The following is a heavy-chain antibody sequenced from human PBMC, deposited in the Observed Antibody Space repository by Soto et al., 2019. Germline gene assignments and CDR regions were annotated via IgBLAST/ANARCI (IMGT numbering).Heavy chain of an antibody. V-gene: IGHV1-69*01. CDR2: IIPNFDTP. CDR1: GGSFNNYA. D-gene: IGHD3-10*01. CDR3: AVAMVREILIFESSGMHV. J-gene: IGHJ6*02. Sequence: QVHLVQSGAEVKKPGSSVKVSCKTSGGSFNNYAVSWVRQAPGQGLEWMGGIIPNFDTPNYAQKFQDRVTSIADESTSTVYMELGSLRSNDTAVYYCAVAMVREILIFESSGMHVWGQGTTVIVSS.